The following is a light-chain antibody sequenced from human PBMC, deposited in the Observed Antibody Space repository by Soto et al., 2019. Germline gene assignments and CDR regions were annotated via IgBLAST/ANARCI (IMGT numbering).Light chain of an antibody. V-gene: IGKV1-9*01. Sequence: DIQLTQSPSFLSASVGDRVTITCRASQGISSYLAWYQQKPGKAPKLLIYAASTLQSGVPSRFSGSGSGTEFTLTISSLQPEDFATYYCQQLNIYPFTFGGGTKV. CDR3: QQLNIYPFT. CDR2: AAS. J-gene: IGKJ4*01. CDR1: QGISSY.